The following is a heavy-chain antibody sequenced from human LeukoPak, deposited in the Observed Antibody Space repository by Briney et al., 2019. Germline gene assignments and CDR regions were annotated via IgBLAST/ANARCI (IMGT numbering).Heavy chain of an antibody. CDR2: ITASGDST. V-gene: IGHV3-23*01. Sequence: GGSLSLSCAASGFTFSNYVMIWVRQAPGKGLEWVSGITASGDSTYYADSVKGRFTISRDNSKNTLYLQMNSLRAEDTAVYYCAKDFRSYDYGDYVRGDYFDYWGQGTLVTVSS. J-gene: IGHJ4*02. D-gene: IGHD4-17*01. CDR1: GFTFSNYV. CDR3: AKDFRSYDYGDYVRGDYFDY.